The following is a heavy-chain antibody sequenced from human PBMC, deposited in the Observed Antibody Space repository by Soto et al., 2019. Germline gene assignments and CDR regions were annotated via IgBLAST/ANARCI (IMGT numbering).Heavy chain of an antibody. CDR2: VSHDGRNT. Sequence: VQLVESGGGVVQPGRSLRLSCAASGFTFSDYAMHWVRQAPGKGLEWVAVVSHDGRNTHYADSVKGRFTISRDSSKNTVSLEMTSLRAEDTGVHYCAKGGRQWLVTSDFNYWGQGALVTVSS. D-gene: IGHD6-19*01. V-gene: IGHV3-30*18. CDR3: AKGGRQWLVTSDFNY. CDR1: GFTFSDYA. J-gene: IGHJ4*02.